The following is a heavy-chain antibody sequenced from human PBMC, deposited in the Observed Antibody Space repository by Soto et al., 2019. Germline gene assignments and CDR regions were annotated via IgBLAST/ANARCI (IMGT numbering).Heavy chain of an antibody. CDR3: ARVLVPAAIGYYYGMDV. V-gene: IGHV4-59*01. J-gene: IGHJ6*02. CDR1: GGSISSYY. Sequence: LSLTCTVSGGSISSYYWSWIRQPPGKGLEWIGYIYYSGSTNYNPSLKSRVTISVDTSKNQFSLKLSSVTAADTAVYYCARVLVPAAIGYYYGMDVWGQGTTVTVSS. CDR2: IYYSGST. D-gene: IGHD2-2*02.